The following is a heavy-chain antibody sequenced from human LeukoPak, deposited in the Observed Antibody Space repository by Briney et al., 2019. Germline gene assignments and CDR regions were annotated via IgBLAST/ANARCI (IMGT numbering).Heavy chain of an antibody. CDR2: IYYSGST. Sequence: KPSETLSLTCTVSGGSISSYYWSWIRQPPGKGLEWIGYIYYSGSTNYNPPLKSRVTISVDTSKNQFSLKLSSVTAADTAVYYCARESGYSSSWYGAWGQGTLVTVSS. J-gene: IGHJ4*02. CDR1: GGSISSYY. D-gene: IGHD6-13*01. CDR3: ARESGYSSSWYGA. V-gene: IGHV4-59*01.